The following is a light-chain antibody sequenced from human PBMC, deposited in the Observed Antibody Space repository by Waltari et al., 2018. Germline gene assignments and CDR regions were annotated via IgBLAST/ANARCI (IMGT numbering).Light chain of an antibody. CDR1: QSVKNN. CDR2: KAS. J-gene: IGKJ4*01. Sequence: DIQMTQPPSPLSASVGDRVTITCRASQSVKNNLAWYQQKPGKAPKVLIHKASRLESGVPSRFSGSGYGTEFTLTISSLQPDDFATYYCQEYDTLPVTFGGGTKVEIK. CDR3: QEYDTLPVT. V-gene: IGKV1-5*03.